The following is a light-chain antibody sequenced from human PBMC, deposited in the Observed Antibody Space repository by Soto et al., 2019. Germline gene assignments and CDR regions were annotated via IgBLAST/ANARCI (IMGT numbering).Light chain of an antibody. CDR1: QSVSSSY. V-gene: IGKV3-20*01. Sequence: EIVLTQSPGTLSLSPGERATLSCRASQSVSSSYLAWYQQKPGQAPRLLFSGASSRATGIPDRFSGSGSGTDFTLTISRLEPEDFAVYYCQQYGGSPPFTFGPGTKVDIK. CDR3: QQYGGSPPFT. CDR2: GAS. J-gene: IGKJ3*01.